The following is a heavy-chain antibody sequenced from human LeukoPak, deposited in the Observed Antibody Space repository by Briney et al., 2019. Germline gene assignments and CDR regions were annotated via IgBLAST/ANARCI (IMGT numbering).Heavy chain of an antibody. J-gene: IGHJ4*02. V-gene: IGHV4-34*01. CDR3: ATGWYGGGGY. CDR1: GGSFSDYY. D-gene: IGHD6-19*01. Sequence: SETLSLTCAVYGGSFSDYYWSWIRQSPGKGLEWIGEINRSGSTNYNPSLKRRVTISVDTSKNQFSLKLSSVTAADTAVYYCATGWYGGGGYWGQGMLVTVSS. CDR2: INRSGST.